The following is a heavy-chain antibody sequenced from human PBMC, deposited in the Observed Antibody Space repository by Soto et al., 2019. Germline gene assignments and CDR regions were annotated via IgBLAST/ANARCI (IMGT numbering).Heavy chain of an antibody. D-gene: IGHD3-22*01. CDR2: IYYDGSEQ. Sequence: QVQLVESGGGVVQPGRSLRLSCAASGFTFSMSGMHWVRQAPGEGLEWVGVIYYDGSEQYYGDSVKGRFTISRDNSKNTLYLQMNSLRDEDTAVYYCAKEESSGWDRTADYWGQGTLVTVSS. V-gene: IGHV3-30*18. CDR1: GFTFSMSG. CDR3: AKEESSGWDRTADY. J-gene: IGHJ4*02.